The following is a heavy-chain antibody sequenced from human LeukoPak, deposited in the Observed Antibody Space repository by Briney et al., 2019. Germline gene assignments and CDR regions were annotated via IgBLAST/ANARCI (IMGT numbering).Heavy chain of an antibody. CDR2: IYHSGST. CDR1: GGSISSGDYY. CDR3: ARGGYSSSPYYFDY. D-gene: IGHD6-6*01. J-gene: IGHJ4*02. Sequence: SETLSLTCTVSGGSISSGDYYCGWIRQPPGKGLEWIGYIYHSGSTYYNPSLKSRVTISVDRSKNQFSLKLSSVTAADTAVYYCARGGYSSSPYYFDYWGQGTLVAVSS. V-gene: IGHV4-30-4*01.